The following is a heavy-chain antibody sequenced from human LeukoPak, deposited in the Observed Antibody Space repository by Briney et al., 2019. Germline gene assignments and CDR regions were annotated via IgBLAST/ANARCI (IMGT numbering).Heavy chain of an antibody. CDR3: ARGVSSSWNRFDP. V-gene: IGHV4-34*01. J-gene: IGHJ5*02. CDR2: INHSGST. CDR1: GGSFSGYY. D-gene: IGHD6-13*01. Sequence: PSETLSLTCGVSGGSFSGYYWSWIRQPPGKGLEWIGEINHSGSTNYNPSLKSRVTLSVDTSKNQFSLKLTSVTAADTAVYYCARGVSSSWNRFDPWGQGTLVTVSS.